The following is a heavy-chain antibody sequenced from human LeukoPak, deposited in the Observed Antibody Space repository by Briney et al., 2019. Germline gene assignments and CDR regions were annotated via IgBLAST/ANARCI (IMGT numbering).Heavy chain of an antibody. V-gene: IGHV3-30*01. CDR3: ARGGVVTGTKYVVEY. J-gene: IGHJ4*02. Sequence: AGGSLRLSCTASGFIFSYYAMHWVRQAPGKGLEWVAIISYDGTDENFADSVEGRFTISRDNSMNTLYLQMNSLRHEDTAVYFCARGGVVTGTKYVVEYWGQGTLVPVSS. CDR2: ISYDGTDE. D-gene: IGHD1-7*01. CDR1: GFIFSYYA.